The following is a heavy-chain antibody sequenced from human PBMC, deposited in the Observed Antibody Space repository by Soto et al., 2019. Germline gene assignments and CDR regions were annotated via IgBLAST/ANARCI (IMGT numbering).Heavy chain of an antibody. CDR3: ARGGYGAYFDY. CDR2: IYYTGST. V-gene: IGHV4-59*01. D-gene: IGHD5-18*01. CDR1: GDSISTFY. J-gene: IGHJ4*02. Sequence: SETLSLTCTVSGDSISTFYWSWIRQPPGKGLEWIGYIYYTGSTNYNPSLKSRVTMSLDTSQNQFSLTLRSVTTADTAVYFCARGGYGAYFDYWGQGTLVTVSS.